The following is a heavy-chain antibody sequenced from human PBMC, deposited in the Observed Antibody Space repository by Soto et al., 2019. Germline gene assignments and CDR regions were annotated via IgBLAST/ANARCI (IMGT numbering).Heavy chain of an antibody. CDR1: GASVSSGSYY. D-gene: IGHD3-22*01. V-gene: IGHV4-61*01. CDR3: ARTTAGTTYYYDSSGYFPFDY. J-gene: IGHJ4*02. Sequence: SETLSLTCSVSGASVSSGSYYWSWIRQPPGKGLEWIGYIYYSGSTNYNPSLKSRVTISVDTSKNQFSLKLSSVTAADTAVYYCARTTAGTTYYYDSSGYFPFDYWGQGTLVTVSS. CDR2: IYYSGST.